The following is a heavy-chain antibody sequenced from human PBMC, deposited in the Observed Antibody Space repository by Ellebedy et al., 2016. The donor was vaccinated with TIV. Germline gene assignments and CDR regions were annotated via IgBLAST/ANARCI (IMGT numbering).Heavy chain of an antibody. V-gene: IGHV4-34*01. Sequence: MPSETLSLTCAVYGGSFSGNYWSWIRQPPGKGLEWNGEINDRGSTNYNPSLKSRVTISVDTSKNQFSLKLTSVSAADTAVYYCARGALAILGVVTGYYGLDVWGQGTTVTVSS. J-gene: IGHJ6*02. CDR3: ARGALAILGVVTGYYGLDV. CDR1: GGSFSGNY. CDR2: INDRGST. D-gene: IGHD3-3*01.